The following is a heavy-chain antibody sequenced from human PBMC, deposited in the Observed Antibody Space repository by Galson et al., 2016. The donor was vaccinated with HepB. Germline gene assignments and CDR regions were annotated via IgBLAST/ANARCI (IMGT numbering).Heavy chain of an antibody. CDR3: ARHLFGSSSDYYGMDV. CDR1: GYRFTNHW. J-gene: IGHJ6*02. CDR2: IYPGDSDT. Sequence: QSGAEVKKPGESLKISCKGSGYRFTNHWIGWVRQMPGKGLEWMGIIYPGDSDTSYSPSFQVQVTISADKSISTAYLQWSSLKASDTAMYYCARHLFGSSSDYYGMDVWGQGTTVTVSS. D-gene: IGHD6-6*01. V-gene: IGHV5-51*01.